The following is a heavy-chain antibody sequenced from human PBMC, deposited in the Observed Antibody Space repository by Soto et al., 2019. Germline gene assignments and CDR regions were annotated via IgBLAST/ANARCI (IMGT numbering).Heavy chain of an antibody. CDR1: GFTFSNYA. Sequence: QVQLVESGGGVVQPGRSLGLSCAASGFTFSNYAMHWVRQAPGKGLEWLAVISYDGSHEYYADSVKGRFTVSRDNSRNTRYLQMNSLRAEDTAVYYCAREAHYYGSGTFHPMYDFDYWGQGTLVTVSS. CDR2: ISYDGSHE. CDR3: AREAHYYGSGTFHPMYDFDY. D-gene: IGHD3-10*01. V-gene: IGHV3-30-3*01. J-gene: IGHJ4*02.